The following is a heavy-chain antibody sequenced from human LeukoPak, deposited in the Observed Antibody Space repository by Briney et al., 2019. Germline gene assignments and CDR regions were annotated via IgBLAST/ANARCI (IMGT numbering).Heavy chain of an antibody. Sequence: GGSLRLSCAASGFTFSSYTMNWVRQAPGKGLEWVSSISSGSIYIYYADSVKGRFTISRDNAKNSLYLQMNSLRAEDTAVYYCARELPSWGFDCWGQGTLVTVSS. CDR2: ISSGSIYI. J-gene: IGHJ4*02. D-gene: IGHD3-16*01. V-gene: IGHV3-21*01. CDR1: GFTFSSYT. CDR3: ARELPSWGFDC.